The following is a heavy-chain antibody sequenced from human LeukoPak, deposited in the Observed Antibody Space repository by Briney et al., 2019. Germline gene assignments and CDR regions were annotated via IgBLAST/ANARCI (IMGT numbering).Heavy chain of an antibody. CDR1: GGSISSGGYY. CDR3: AGSDSSSWYAFDI. Sequence: SETLSLTCTVSGGSISSGGYYWSWIRQHPGKGLEWIGYIYYSGSTYYNPSLKSRVTISVDTSKNQFSLKLSSVTAADTAVYYCAGSDSSSWYAFDIWGQGTMVTVSS. V-gene: IGHV4-31*03. CDR2: IYYSGST. J-gene: IGHJ3*02. D-gene: IGHD6-13*01.